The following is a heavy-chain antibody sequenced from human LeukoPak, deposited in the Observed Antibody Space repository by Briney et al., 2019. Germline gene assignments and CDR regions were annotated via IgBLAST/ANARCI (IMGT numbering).Heavy chain of an antibody. CDR3: ARATWNGYMFDY. CDR2: IYYSGST. V-gene: IGHV4-59*01. D-gene: IGHD5-24*01. Sequence: SETLSLTCTVSGGSISSYYWSWIRQPPGKGLEWIGYIYYSGSTNYNPSLKGRVTISVDTSKNQFSLKLNSLTAADTAVYYCARATWNGYMFDYWGQGSLVTVTS. J-gene: IGHJ4*02. CDR1: GGSISSYY.